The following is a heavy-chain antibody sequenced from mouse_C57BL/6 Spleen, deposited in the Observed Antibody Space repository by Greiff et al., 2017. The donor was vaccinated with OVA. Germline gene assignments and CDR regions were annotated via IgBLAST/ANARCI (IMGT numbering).Heavy chain of an antibody. CDR2: INPNNGGT. D-gene: IGHD2-4*01. V-gene: IGHV1-18*01. Sequence: VQLQQSGPELVKPGASVKIPCKASGYTFTDYNLDWVKQSHGKSLEWIGDINPNNGGTIYNQKFKGKATLTVDKSSSTAYMELRSLTSEDTAVYYGAREGLRRRGVYYAMDYWGQGTSVTVSS. CDR3: AREGLRRRGVYYAMDY. CDR1: GYTFTDYN. J-gene: IGHJ4*01.